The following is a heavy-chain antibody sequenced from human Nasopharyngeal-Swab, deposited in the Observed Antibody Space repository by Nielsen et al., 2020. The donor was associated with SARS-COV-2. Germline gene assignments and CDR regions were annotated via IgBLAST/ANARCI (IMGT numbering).Heavy chain of an antibody. J-gene: IGHJ6*03. Sequence: SETLSLTCAVYGGSFSGYYWSWIRQPPGKGLEWIGEINHSRSTNYNPSLKSRVTISVDTSKNQFSLKLSSVTAADTAVYYCARGGRDIVVVPAAIRGYYYYYMDVWGKGTTVTVSS. CDR1: GGSFSGYY. CDR2: INHSRST. D-gene: IGHD2-2*01. V-gene: IGHV4-34*01. CDR3: ARGGRDIVVVPAAIRGYYYYYMDV.